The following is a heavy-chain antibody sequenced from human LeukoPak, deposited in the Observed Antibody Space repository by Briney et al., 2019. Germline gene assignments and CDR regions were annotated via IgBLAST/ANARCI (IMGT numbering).Heavy chain of an antibody. CDR3: ARESVQQLSP. Sequence: GGSLRLSCAASGFTFSTYSMNWLRQAPGKGLEWISYISSSTAIYYADSVKGRFTISRDNAKSSLYLQMNSLRAEDTAVYYCARESVQQLSPWGQGALVTVSS. V-gene: IGHV3-48*01. J-gene: IGHJ5*02. CDR1: GFTFSTYS. CDR2: ISSSTAI. D-gene: IGHD6-13*01.